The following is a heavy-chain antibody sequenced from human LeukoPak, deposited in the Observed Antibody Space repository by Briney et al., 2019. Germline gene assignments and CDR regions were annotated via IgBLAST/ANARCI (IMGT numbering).Heavy chain of an antibody. CDR3: ARVVRYSYVPDMDV. CDR1: GFTFSSYS. V-gene: IGHV3-21*01. CDR2: ISSSSSYI. D-gene: IGHD5-18*01. Sequence: GGSLRLSCAASGFTFSSYSMNWVRQAPGKGLEWVSSISSSSSYIYYADSVKGRFTISRDNAKNSLYLQMNSLRAEDTAVYYCARVVRYSYVPDMDVWGKGTTVTVSS. J-gene: IGHJ6*03.